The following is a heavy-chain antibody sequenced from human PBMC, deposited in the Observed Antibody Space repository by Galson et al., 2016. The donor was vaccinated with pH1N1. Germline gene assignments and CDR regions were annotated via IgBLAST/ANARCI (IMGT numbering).Heavy chain of an antibody. V-gene: IGHV4-38-2*01. CDR3: VRHFEEFIGSCFDF. D-gene: IGHD1-26*01. CDR1: GDSIGRHYN. CDR2: VSHSGNT. J-gene: IGHJ4*02. Sequence: ETLSLTCAVSGDSIGRHYNWGWVRQPPGKGLEWIGSVSHSGNTFYNPSLKSRVTIFIDTPKNQFSLNLHSVTAADMAVYYCVRHFEEFIGSCFDFWGQGALVSVSS.